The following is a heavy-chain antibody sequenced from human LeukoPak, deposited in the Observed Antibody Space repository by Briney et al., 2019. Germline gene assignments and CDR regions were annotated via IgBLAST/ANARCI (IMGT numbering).Heavy chain of an antibody. Sequence: SETLSLTCTVSGGSISSSSYDWGWIRQPPGKGLEWIGSIYYSGSTYYNPSLKSRVTISVDTSKNQFSLKLSSVTAADTAVYYCARLYYGSGSYYPLNFDFWGQGTLVTVSS. CDR1: GGSISSSSYD. J-gene: IGHJ4*02. V-gene: IGHV4-39*01. CDR2: IYYSGST. CDR3: ARLYYGSGSYYPLNFDF. D-gene: IGHD3-10*01.